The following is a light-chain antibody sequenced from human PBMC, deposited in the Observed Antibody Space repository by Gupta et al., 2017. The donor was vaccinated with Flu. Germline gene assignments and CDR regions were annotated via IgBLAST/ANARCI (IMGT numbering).Light chain of an antibody. CDR2: DFS. Sequence: QSALAQPRSVSGSPGLSVSISCTGTSSDFGGFDSVSWYQQHPGNVPQLSSCDFSRRPSGVPERGSGSESGTTESINISGLEAEDDSYSVCWYYERNYIFVFGGGTRFTVL. V-gene: IGLV2-11*01. J-gene: IGLJ3*02. CDR1: SSDFGGFDS. CDR3: WYYERNYIFV.